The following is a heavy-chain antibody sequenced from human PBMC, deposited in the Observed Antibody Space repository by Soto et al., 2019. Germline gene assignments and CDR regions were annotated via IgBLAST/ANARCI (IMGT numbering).Heavy chain of an antibody. CDR3: TRQIAVAGTQVLGNSRARYYYYGMDV. Sequence: GGSLRLSCAASGFTFSGSAMHWVRQASGKGLEWVGRIRSKANSYATAYAASVKGRFTISRDDSKNTAYLQMNSLKTEDTAVYYCTRQIAVAGTQVLGNSRARYYYYGMDVWGQGTTVTVSS. D-gene: IGHD6-19*01. J-gene: IGHJ6*02. V-gene: IGHV3-73*01. CDR2: IRSKANSYAT. CDR1: GFTFSGSA.